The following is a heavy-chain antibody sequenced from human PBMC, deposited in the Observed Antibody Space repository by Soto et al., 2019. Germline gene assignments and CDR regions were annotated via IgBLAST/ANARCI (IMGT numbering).Heavy chain of an antibody. Sequence: EVQLVESGGRLVQPGGSLRLSCAASGFTFSSYWMSWVRQAPGKGLEWLTKIRQDGSDKYYVDSVRGRFTISRDNAENSLYLQMDSLRADETAVYYCATETSFRCDHWGQGTLVTVSS. CDR2: IRQDGSDK. V-gene: IGHV3-7*05. CDR1: GFTFSSYW. J-gene: IGHJ4*02. CDR3: ATETSFRCDH. D-gene: IGHD3-10*01.